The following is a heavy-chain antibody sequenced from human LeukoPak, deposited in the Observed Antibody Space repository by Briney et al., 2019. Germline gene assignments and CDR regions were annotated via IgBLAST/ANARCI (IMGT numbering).Heavy chain of an antibody. CDR2: IYPGKSDT. D-gene: IGHD3-10*01. V-gene: IGHV5-51*01. CDR3: AILMDV. J-gene: IGHJ6*03. Sequence: KSLNISCMCSGYSFTLSWIGWVGQMTGKGLEWMGIIYPGKSDTRYSPSFQGQVTISVDKSLSTAYLQWSSVKASDTAIYYCAILMDVWGKGTTVTASS. CDR1: GYSFTLSW.